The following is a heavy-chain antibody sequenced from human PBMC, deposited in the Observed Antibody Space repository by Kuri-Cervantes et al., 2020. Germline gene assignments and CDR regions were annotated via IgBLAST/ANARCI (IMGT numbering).Heavy chain of an antibody. CDR1: GGSISSSSYY. V-gene: IGHV4-39*07. J-gene: IGHJ4*02. D-gene: IGHD6-19*01. CDR2: TYYSGST. CDR3: ARVWRYSSGWYGGFDY. Sequence: SETLSLTCTVSGGSISSSSYYWGWIRQPPGKGLEWIGSTYYSGSTYYNPSLKSRVTISVDTSKNQFSLKLSSVTAADTAVYYCARVWRYSSGWYGGFDYWGQGTLVTVSS.